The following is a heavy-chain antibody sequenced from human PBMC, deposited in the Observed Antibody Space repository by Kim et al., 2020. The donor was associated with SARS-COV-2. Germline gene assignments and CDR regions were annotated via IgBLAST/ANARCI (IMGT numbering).Heavy chain of an antibody. CDR1: GYTFTSYG. V-gene: IGHV1-18*01. CDR3: ARSPNPLQQLAQFYYYYGMDV. D-gene: IGHD6-13*01. CDR2: ISAYNGNT. J-gene: IGHJ6*02. Sequence: ASVKVSCKASGYTFTSYGISWVRQAPGQGLEWMGWISAYNGNTNYAQKLQGRVTMTTDTSTSTAYMELRSLRSDDTAVYYCARSPNPLQQLAQFYYYYGMDVWGQGNTVTVSS.